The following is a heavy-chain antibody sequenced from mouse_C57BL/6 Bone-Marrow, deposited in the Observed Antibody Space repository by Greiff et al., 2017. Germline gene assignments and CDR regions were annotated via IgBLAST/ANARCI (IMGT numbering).Heavy chain of an antibody. CDR2: FYPGSGSI. Sequence: QVQLQQPGAELVKPGASVKLSCKASGYTFTEYTIHWVKQRSGQGLEWVGWFYPGSGSIKYNEKFKDKATLTADKSSSTVYMELSRVTSEDSAVYFCAIHEDDGGGLYAMDYWGQGTSVTVSS. CDR1: GYTFTEYT. V-gene: IGHV1-62-2*01. D-gene: IGHD2-3*01. CDR3: AIHEDDGGGLYAMDY. J-gene: IGHJ4*01.